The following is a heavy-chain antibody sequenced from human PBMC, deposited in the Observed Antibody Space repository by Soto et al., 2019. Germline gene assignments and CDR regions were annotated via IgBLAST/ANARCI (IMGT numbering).Heavy chain of an antibody. CDR2: IFYSGNT. J-gene: IGHJ5*02. Sequence: SETLSLTCTVSGGSTSRYYWSWIRQPPGKGLEWIGYIFYSGNTNYNPSLKSRVTISVDTSKNQFSLNLSSVTAADTAVYYCARDASIFGVANNWFDPWGQGTLVTVSS. D-gene: IGHD3-3*01. CDR3: ARDASIFGVANNWFDP. V-gene: IGHV4-59*01. CDR1: GGSTSRYY.